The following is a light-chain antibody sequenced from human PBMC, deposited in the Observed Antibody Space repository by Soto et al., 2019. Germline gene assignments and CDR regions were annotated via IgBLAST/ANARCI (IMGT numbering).Light chain of an antibody. Sequence: EIRMTQFPATMSASPVGGANLSCSAAQDVTTNFAWYQLKRGQPPRLLIYDISTRATGVPARFSGSGSGTEFTLTISGLQPDDFATYYCQHYNTYSTWTFGQGTKVDIK. V-gene: IGKV3-15*01. CDR2: DIS. CDR1: QDVTTN. J-gene: IGKJ1*01. CDR3: QHYNTYSTWT.